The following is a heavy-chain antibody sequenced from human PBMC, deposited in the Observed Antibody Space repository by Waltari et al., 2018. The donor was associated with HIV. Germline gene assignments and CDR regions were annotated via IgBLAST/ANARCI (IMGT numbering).Heavy chain of an antibody. J-gene: IGHJ5*02. CDR2: IYPGDSDT. CDR1: GSRFTSYC. CDR3: ARQKSVAGGKWFDP. V-gene: IGHV5-51*01. Sequence: EVQLPQSGAEVKKPEESLKISGKGSGSRFTSYCIGWVRQMPGKGLEWMGIIYPGDSDTRYSPSFQGQVTISADKSISTAYLQWSNLKASDTAMYYCARQKSVAGGKWFDPWGQGTLVTVSS. D-gene: IGHD6-19*01.